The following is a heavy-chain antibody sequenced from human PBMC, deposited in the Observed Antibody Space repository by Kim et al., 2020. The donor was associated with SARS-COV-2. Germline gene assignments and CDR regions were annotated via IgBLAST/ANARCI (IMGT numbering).Heavy chain of an antibody. J-gene: IGHJ6*02. V-gene: IGHV3-23*01. D-gene: IGHD1-1*01. Sequence: ADPVKGRFTISRDNSKNTLYLQMNTLRAEDTAVYYCARPTRYYYYYGMDVWGQGTTVTVSS. CDR3: ARPTRYYYYYGMDV.